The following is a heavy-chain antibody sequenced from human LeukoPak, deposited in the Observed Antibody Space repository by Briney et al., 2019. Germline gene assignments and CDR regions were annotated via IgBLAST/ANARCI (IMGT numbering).Heavy chain of an antibody. CDR2: INPSGGST. CDR1: GYTFTSYY. J-gene: IGHJ4*02. Sequence: GASVKVSCKASGYTFTSYYMHWVRQAPGQGLEWMGIINPSGGSTSYAQKFQGRVTMTRDTSTSTVYMELSSLRSEDTAVYYCATSPTRGDLVGSFDYWGQGTLVTVSS. CDR3: ATSPTRGDLVGSFDY. D-gene: IGHD3-10*01. V-gene: IGHV1-46*01.